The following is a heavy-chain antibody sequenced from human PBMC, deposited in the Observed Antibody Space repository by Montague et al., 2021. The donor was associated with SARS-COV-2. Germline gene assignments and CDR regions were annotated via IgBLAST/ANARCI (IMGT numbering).Heavy chain of an antibody. D-gene: IGHD1-26*01. CDR1: GDSVSSNNAA. J-gene: IGHJ3*02. Sequence: CAISGDSVSSNNAAWNWIRQSPSRGLEWLGRTCYRSKWYFDYAISLRGRITINPDTSKNQFSLQLDSVTLDDTAVYYCARYSYSGTYFGLNDALDIWGQGTLVTVSS. CDR2: TCYRSKWYF. V-gene: IGHV6-1*01. CDR3: ARYSYSGTYFGLNDALDI.